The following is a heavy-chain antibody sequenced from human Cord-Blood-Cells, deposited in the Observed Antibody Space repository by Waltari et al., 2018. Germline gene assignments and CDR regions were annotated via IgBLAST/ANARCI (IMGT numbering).Heavy chain of an antibody. V-gene: IGHV4-31*03. D-gene: IGHD2-15*01. CDR2: IYYSGST. J-gene: IGHJ4*02. CDR3: ARVVGATFDY. Sequence: QVQLQESGPGLVKPSQTLSLTCTVSGGSISSGGHYWSWVRQHPGKGLEWIGYIYYSGSTYYNPSLKSRVTISVDTSKNQCSLKLSSVTAADTAGYYCARVVGATFDYWGQGTLVTVSS. CDR1: GGSISSGGHY.